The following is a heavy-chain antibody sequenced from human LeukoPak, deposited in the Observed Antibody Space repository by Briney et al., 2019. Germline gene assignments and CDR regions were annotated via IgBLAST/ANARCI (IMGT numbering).Heavy chain of an antibody. J-gene: IGHJ3*02. CDR1: GYSFTNYY. Sequence: GASVKVSCKASGYSFTNYYLHWVRQAPGQGFEWMGIINPGGGSTTYAQKFQGRVTMTRDTSTSTVYMELSSLRSEDTAAYYCARGGFTTMVRGVIITLDAFDIWGQGTMVTVSS. V-gene: IGHV1-46*01. D-gene: IGHD3-10*01. CDR3: ARGGFTTMVRGVIITLDAFDI. CDR2: INPGGGST.